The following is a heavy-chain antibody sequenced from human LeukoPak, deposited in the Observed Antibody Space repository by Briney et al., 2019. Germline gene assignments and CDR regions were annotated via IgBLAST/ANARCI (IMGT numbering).Heavy chain of an antibody. J-gene: IGHJ6*02. CDR3: AKEAGSGSYYVYYYGMDV. D-gene: IGHD3-10*01. CDR2: ISYDGSNK. CDR1: GFTFSNYA. Sequence: PGGSLRLSCVASGFTFSNYAMSWVRQAPGKGLEWVAVISYDGSNKYYADSVKGRFTISRDNSKNTLYLQMNSLRAEDTAVYYCAKEAGSGSYYVYYYGMDVWGQGTTVTVSS. V-gene: IGHV3-30*18.